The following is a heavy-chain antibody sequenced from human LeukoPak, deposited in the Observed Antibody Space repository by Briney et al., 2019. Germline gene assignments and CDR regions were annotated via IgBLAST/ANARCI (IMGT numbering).Heavy chain of an antibody. V-gene: IGHV1-18*01. D-gene: IGHD6-6*01. J-gene: IGHJ6*02. Sequence: ASVKVSCKASGYTFTSYGISWVRQAPGQGLEWMGWISSYNGNTNYAQKLQGRATMTTDTSTSTAYMELRSLRSDDTAVYYCARDREYSSSSGGGYYYYYGMDVWGQGTTVTVSS. CDR2: ISSYNGNT. CDR1: GYTFTSYG. CDR3: ARDREYSSSSGGGYYYYYGMDV.